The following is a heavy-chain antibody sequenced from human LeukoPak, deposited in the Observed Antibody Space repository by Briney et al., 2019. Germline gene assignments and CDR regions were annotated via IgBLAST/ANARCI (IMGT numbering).Heavy chain of an antibody. Sequence: SETLSLTCTVSGGSISSSSYYWGWIRQPPGKGLEWIGSIYYSGSTYYNPSLKSRVTISVDTSKNQFSLKLSSVTAADTAVYHCARQRARSMIVVAVFAFDIWGQGTMVTVSS. CDR2: IYYSGST. D-gene: IGHD3-22*01. CDR1: GGSISSSSYY. V-gene: IGHV4-39*01. CDR3: ARQRARSMIVVAVFAFDI. J-gene: IGHJ3*02.